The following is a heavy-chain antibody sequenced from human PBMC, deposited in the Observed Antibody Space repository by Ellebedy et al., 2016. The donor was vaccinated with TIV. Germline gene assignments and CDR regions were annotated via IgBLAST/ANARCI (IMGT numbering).Heavy chain of an antibody. J-gene: IGHJ6*03. CDR1: GFTFSDFS. CDR2: ISGRSTNK. CDR3: ARVFKERFSSGLYYYMDV. D-gene: IGHD1-1*01. V-gene: IGHV3-21*06. Sequence: GESLKISXAASGFTFSDFSMNWVRKAPGKGLGWVSSISGRSTNKEYADSLKGRFAISRDNAKNSLFLQMNSLRAEDTAVYYCARVFKERFSSGLYYYMDVWGKGTTVTVSS.